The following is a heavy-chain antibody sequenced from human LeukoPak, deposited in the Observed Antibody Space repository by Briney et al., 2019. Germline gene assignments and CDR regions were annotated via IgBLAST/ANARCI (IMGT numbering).Heavy chain of an antibody. J-gene: IGHJ4*02. Sequence: GGSLRLSCVASGFIFSTDPMNWVRQAPGKGLEWVANIKQDGSEKYYVDSVKGRFTISRDNAENSLYLQMNSLRAEDTAVYYCARASLFDYWGQGTLVTVSS. CDR2: IKQDGSEK. CDR1: GFIFSTDP. V-gene: IGHV3-7*01. CDR3: ARASLFDY.